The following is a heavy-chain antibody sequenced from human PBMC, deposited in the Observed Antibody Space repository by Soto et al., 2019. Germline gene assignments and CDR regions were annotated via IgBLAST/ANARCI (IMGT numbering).Heavy chain of an antibody. V-gene: IGHV1-3*01. CDR2: INAGNGNT. J-gene: IGHJ5*02. Sequence: ASVKVSCKASGYTFTSYAMHWVRQAPGQRLEWMGWINAGNGNTKYSQKFQGRVTITRDTSASTAYMELSSLRSEDTAVYYCARGHHNYYDSRGYLNWFDPWGQGTLVTVSS. CDR1: GYTFTSYA. D-gene: IGHD3-22*01. CDR3: ARGHHNYYDSRGYLNWFDP.